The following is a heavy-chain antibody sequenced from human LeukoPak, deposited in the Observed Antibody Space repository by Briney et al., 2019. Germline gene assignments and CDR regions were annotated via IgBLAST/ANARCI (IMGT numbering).Heavy chain of an antibody. CDR3: TRHGWNPAIAVIYGMDV. CDR1: GGSISSNSYF. D-gene: IGHD6-19*01. J-gene: IGHJ6*02. Sequence: PSETLSLTCTVSGGSISSNSYFWGWIRQPPGKGLEWLGSIHYSGTTYYNPSLKSRVIISVDTSGNQLSLKLSSVTAADTAVYYCTRHGWNPAIAVIYGMDVWGQGTTVTVSS. V-gene: IGHV4-39*01. CDR2: IHYSGTT.